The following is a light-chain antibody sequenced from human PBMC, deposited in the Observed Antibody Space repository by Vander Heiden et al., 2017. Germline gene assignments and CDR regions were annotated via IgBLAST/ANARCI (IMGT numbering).Light chain of an antibody. CDR2: STS. J-gene: IGLJ3*02. V-gene: IGLV7-43*01. Sequence: QTVVTQEPSLTVSPGATVTLTCASSTGAVTSGYYPNWFQQKPGQAPRALIYSTSNNHSWTPARFSGSLLGGKAALTLSGVQPEDEAEYYCLLYYGGAWVFGGGTKLTVL. CDR1: TGAVTSGYY. CDR3: LLYYGGAWV.